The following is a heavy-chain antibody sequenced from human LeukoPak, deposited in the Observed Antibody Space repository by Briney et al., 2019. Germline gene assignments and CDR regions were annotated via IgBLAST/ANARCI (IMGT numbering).Heavy chain of an antibody. CDR2: ISDEGRSK. J-gene: IGHJ4*02. CDR1: GFSFISYG. Sequence: GGSLRLSCAASGFSFISYGMHWVRQAPGKGLEWVGVISDEGRSKDHADSVKGRFTISRDNSKDTLYLQMNSLRAEDTAVYYCAKRPSDYGDYVSYFDYWGRGTLVTVSS. CDR3: AKRPSDYGDYVSYFDY. D-gene: IGHD4-17*01. V-gene: IGHV3-30*18.